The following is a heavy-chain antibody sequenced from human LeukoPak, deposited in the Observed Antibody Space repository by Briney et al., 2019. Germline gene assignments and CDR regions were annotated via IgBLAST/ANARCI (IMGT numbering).Heavy chain of an antibody. Sequence: GGSLRPSCAASGFTFSSYGMHWVRQAPGKGLEWVAVISYDGSNKYYADSVKGRFTISRDNSKNTLYLQMNSLRAEDTAVYYCAKSGTYYYDSSGQFDYWGQGTLVTVSS. CDR1: GFTFSSYG. CDR3: AKSGTYYYDSSGQFDY. CDR2: ISYDGSNK. J-gene: IGHJ4*02. V-gene: IGHV3-30*18. D-gene: IGHD3-22*01.